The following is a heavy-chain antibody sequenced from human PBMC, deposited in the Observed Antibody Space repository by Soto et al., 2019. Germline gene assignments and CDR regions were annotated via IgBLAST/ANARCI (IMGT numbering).Heavy chain of an antibody. V-gene: IGHV4-31*03. CDR3: ARSPEATVTAFDY. CDR1: GGSISSGGYY. D-gene: IGHD4-17*01. Sequence: QVQLQESGPALVKPSQTLSRTCTVSGGSISSGGYYWRWIRQNPGKGVEWIGYIYYSGSTYYNPSLKSRVTISVDTSKNQFSLKLSSVTAADTAVYYCARSPEATVTAFDYWGQGTLVTVSS. J-gene: IGHJ4*02. CDR2: IYYSGST.